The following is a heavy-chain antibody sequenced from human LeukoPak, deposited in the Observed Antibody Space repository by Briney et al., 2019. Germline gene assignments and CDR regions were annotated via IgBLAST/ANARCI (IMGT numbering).Heavy chain of an antibody. CDR1: GGSISSSSYY. CDR3: ARAYDNWEDNWFDP. Sequence: SETLSLTCTVSGGSISSSSYYWGWIRQPPGKGLEWIGSIYYSGSTYYNPSLKSRVTISVDTSKNQFSLKLSLVTAADTAVYYCARAYDNWEDNWFDPWGQGTLVTVSS. J-gene: IGHJ5*02. V-gene: IGHV4-39*07. D-gene: IGHD3-9*01. CDR2: IYYSGST.